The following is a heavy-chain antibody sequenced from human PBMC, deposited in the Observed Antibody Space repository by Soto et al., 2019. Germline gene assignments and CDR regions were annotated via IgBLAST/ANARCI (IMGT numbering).Heavy chain of an antibody. D-gene: IGHD4-17*01. J-gene: IGHJ4*02. CDR2: ISSSSSYI. CDR3: ARDGVGTTFDY. Sequence: ETLRLSCAASGFTFSSYSMNWVRQAPGKGLEWVSSISSSSSYIYYADSVKGRFTISRDNAKNSLYLQMNSLRAEDTAVYYCARDGVGTTFDYWGQGTLVTVSS. V-gene: IGHV3-21*01. CDR1: GFTFSSYS.